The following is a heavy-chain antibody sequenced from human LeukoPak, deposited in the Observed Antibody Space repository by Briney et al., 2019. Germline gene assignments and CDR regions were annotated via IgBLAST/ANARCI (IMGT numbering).Heavy chain of an antibody. V-gene: IGHV3-23*01. D-gene: IGHD3-3*01. CDR3: AKFPYDFWSGYSHFDY. J-gene: IGHJ4*02. CDR2: ISGSGGST. CDR1: GFTFSSYA. Sequence: GGSLRLSCAASGFTFSSYAMSCVRQAPGKGLEWVSAISGSGGSTYYADSVKGRFTISRDNSKNTLYLQMNSLRAEDTAVYYCAKFPYDFWSGYSHFDYWGQGTLVTVSS.